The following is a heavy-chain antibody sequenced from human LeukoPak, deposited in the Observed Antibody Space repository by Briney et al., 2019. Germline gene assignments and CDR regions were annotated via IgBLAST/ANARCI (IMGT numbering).Heavy chain of an antibody. CDR2: IIPKSGNT. CDR1: GYTFTSYG. V-gene: IGHV1-18*01. CDR3: ARGGVTAGMDV. D-gene: IGHD3-10*01. J-gene: IGHJ6*02. Sequence: DSVKVSCKASGYTFTSYGVSWVRQAPGQGLQWVGWIIPKSGNTDSAQMLQGRVTMTRDTSTTTVYMELRNLRSDDTAVYYCARGGVTAGMDVWGQGTTVTVSS.